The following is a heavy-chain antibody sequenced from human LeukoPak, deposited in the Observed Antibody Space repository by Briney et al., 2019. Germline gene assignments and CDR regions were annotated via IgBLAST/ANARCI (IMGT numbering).Heavy chain of an antibody. CDR3: ARDCSSTSCYLDY. CDR1: GFTFSSYW. CDR2: INSDGSST. D-gene: IGHD2-2*01. V-gene: IGHV3-74*01. Sequence: GGSLRLSCAASGFTFSSYWMHWVRQAPGEGLVWVSRINSDGSSTSYADSAKGRFTISRDNAKNTLYLQMNSLRAEDTAVYYCARDCSSTSCYLDYWGQGTLSPSPQ. J-gene: IGHJ4*02.